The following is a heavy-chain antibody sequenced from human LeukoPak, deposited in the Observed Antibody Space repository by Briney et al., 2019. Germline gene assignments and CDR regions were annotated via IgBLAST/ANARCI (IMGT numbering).Heavy chain of an antibody. CDR1: GFTFSSYA. V-gene: IGHV3-23*01. CDR2: ISGTGGST. D-gene: IGHD1-1*01. CDR3: AKPYNWNDGGI. J-gene: IGHJ3*02. Sequence: GGSLRLSCAASGFTFSSYAMTWVRQAPGKGLEWVSSISGTGGSTFYADSVKGRFTISRDNSKKTLYLQMNSLRAEDTAVYYCAKPYNWNDGGIWGQGTMVIVSS.